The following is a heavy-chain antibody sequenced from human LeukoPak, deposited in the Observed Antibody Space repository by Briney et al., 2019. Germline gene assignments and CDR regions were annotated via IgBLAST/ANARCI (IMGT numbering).Heavy chain of an antibody. Sequence: PSQTLSLTCTVSGGSISSGGYYWSWLRQHPGKGLEWIVYIYYSGSTYYNPSLKSRVTISVDTSKNQFSLKLSSVTAADTAVYYCARSRFNRYYYDSSAETLDYWGQGTLVTVSS. J-gene: IGHJ4*02. CDR1: GGSISSGGYY. CDR3: ARSRFNRYYYDSSAETLDY. D-gene: IGHD3-22*01. CDR2: IYYSGST. V-gene: IGHV4-31*03.